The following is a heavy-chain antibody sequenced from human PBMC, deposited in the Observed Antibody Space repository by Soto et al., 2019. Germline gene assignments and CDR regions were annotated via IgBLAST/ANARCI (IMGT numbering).Heavy chain of an antibody. D-gene: IGHD3-10*01. CDR2: IRVNDGRT. CDR1: GFTFSSYS. V-gene: IGHV3-23*01. Sequence: GGSLRLSCAASGFTFSSYSMSWVRQAPGKGLEWVSGIRVNDGRTYYADSVKGRFTISRDNYKNTLYLQMNSLRPEDTAVYYCVNSPVWVGAYIILGDYWGHGTLVTVS. CDR3: VNSPVWVGAYIILGDY. J-gene: IGHJ4*01.